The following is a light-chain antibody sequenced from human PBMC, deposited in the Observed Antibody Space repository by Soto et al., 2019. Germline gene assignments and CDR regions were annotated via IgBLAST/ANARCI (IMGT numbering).Light chain of an antibody. CDR2: DVS. V-gene: IGKV3-20*01. CDR3: QHYSSSPT. Sequence: DIVLTQSTGTLSLSPGERATLSCRSSQSVSSNYLAWYQQKPDQAPRLVIYDVSGSATGIPDRFSGSGSGTDFTLTISRLEPEDSAVYYCQHYSSSPTSGQGTKVEIK. J-gene: IGKJ1*01. CDR1: QSVSSNY.